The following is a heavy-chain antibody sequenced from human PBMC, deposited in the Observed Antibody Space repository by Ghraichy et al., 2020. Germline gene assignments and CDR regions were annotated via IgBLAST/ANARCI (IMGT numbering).Heavy chain of an antibody. D-gene: IGHD3-3*01. J-gene: IGHJ5*02. V-gene: IGHV3-23*01. Sequence: GGSLRLSCTSSGFTFSSYAMRWLRQAPGKGLEWVSSLSGSGGSTYYADSVKGRFTISRDNSKNTLYLQMNSLRAEDTAVYYCAKDSLNYDYYNWFDPWGQGTLVTVSS. CDR1: GFTFSSYA. CDR2: LSGSGGST. CDR3: AKDSLNYDYYNWFDP.